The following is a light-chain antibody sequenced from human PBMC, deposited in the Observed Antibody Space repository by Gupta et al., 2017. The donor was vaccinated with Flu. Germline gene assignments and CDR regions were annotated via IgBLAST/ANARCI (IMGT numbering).Light chain of an antibody. J-gene: IGKJ4*01. V-gene: IGKV1-27*01. CDR3: QKYDRAPLT. CDR1: QDINNY. Sequence: DIRMTQSPSSLSANVGDRVTITCRASQDINNYLAWYQQQPGKVPKLLILPASTLQSGVPSRFRGSGSGTDFTLTISGLQPEDAATYYCQKYDRAPLTFGGGTKVEVK. CDR2: PAS.